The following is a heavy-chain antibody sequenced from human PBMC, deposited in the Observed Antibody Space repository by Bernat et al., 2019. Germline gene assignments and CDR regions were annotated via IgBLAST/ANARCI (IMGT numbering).Heavy chain of an antibody. CDR3: ARGSCWFCAFDI. V-gene: IGHV3-30*01. J-gene: IGHJ3*02. CDR1: GFTFSSYA. D-gene: IGHD6-19*01. CDR2: ISYDGSNK. Sequence: QVQLVESGGGVVQPGRSLRLSCAASGFTFSSYAMHWVRQAPGKGLEWVAVISYDGSNKYYADSVKGRFTISRDNSKNTLYLQMNSLRAEDTAVYYCARGSCWFCAFDIWGQGTMVTVSS.